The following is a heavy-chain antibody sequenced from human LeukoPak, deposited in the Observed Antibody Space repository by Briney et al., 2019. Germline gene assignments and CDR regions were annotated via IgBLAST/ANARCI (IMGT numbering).Heavy chain of an antibody. CDR2: INAVGTYI. D-gene: IGHD6-6*01. CDR3: ARGGIAGRAVYYYYMDV. J-gene: IGHJ6*03. Sequence: PGGSLRLSCAASGFTFRSYTIHWVRQAPGKGLEWVSSINAVGTYIYYADSVKGRFTISRDNVEKSAYLELNGLTGQDTAIYYCARGGIAGRAVYYYYMDVWGKGTTVTVSS. CDR1: GFTFRSYT. V-gene: IGHV3-21*01.